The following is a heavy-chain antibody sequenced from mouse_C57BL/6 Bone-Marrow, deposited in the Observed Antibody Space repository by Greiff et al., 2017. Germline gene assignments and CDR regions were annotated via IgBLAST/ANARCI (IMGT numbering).Heavy chain of an antibody. CDR3: ARRFDV. V-gene: IGHV3-6*01. J-gene: IGHJ1*03. CDR1: GYSITSGYY. Sequence: EVKLQESGPGLVKPSQSLSLTCSVTGYSITSGYYWNWIRQFPGNKLEWMGYISYDGSNNYNPSLKNRISITRDTSKNQCFLKLNSVTTEDTATYYCARRFDVWGTGTTVTVSS. CDR2: ISYDGSN.